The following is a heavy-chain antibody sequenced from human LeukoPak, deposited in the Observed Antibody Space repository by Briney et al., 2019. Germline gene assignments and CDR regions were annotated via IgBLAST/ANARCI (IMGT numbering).Heavy chain of an antibody. V-gene: IGHV1-8*01. CDR1: GYTFTSYA. CDR2: MNPNSGNT. CDR3: ARAPFDIVVVPAATENYYYYYGMDV. Sequence: GASVKVSCKASGYTFTSYAMNWVRQATGQGLEWMGWMNPNSGNTGYAQKFQGRVTMTRNTSISTAYMELSSLRSEDTAVYYCARAPFDIVVVPAATENYYYYYGMDVWGQGTTVTVSS. D-gene: IGHD2-2*01. J-gene: IGHJ6*02.